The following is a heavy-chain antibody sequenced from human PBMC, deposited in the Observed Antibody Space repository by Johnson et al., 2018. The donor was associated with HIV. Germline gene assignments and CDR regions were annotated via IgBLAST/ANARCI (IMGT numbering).Heavy chain of an antibody. CDR1: GFTFSSYA. V-gene: IGHV3-66*01. CDR2: IYSDGTT. Sequence: VQLVESGGGVVQPGRSLRLSCAASGFTFSSYAMNWVRQAPGKGLEWVSVIYSDGTTYYADSVKGRFTISRDTSKNTLYLQMNSLRAEDTAVYYCARDDDAFDIWGQGTMVTVSS. CDR3: ARDDDAFDI. J-gene: IGHJ3*02.